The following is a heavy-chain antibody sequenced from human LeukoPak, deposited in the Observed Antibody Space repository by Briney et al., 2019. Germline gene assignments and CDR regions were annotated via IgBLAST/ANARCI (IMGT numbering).Heavy chain of an antibody. CDR1: GDSISSSSYY. V-gene: IGHV4-61*05. J-gene: IGHJ4*02. CDR3: ARGGGDYVSSFLDY. CDR2: IYYSGST. D-gene: IGHD4-17*01. Sequence: SETLSLTCTVSGDSISSSSYYWVWLRQPPGKGLEWIGYIYYSGSTNYNPSLKSRVTISVDKSKNQFSLKLSSVTAADTAMYYCARGGGDYVSSFLDYWGQGTLVTVSS.